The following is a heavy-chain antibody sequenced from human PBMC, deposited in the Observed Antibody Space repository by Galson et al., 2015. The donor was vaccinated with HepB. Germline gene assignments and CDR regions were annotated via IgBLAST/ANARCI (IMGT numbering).Heavy chain of an antibody. CDR2: IYSGGSI. V-gene: IGHV3-66*02. J-gene: IGHJ6*02. CDR1: GFTVSSNY. CDR3: ARHYCSDGSCYLYYYYGMDV. Sequence: SLRLSCAASGFTVSSNYMSWVRQAPGKGLDWVSVIYSGGSIYYADSVKGRFTISRDNSKNTLYLQMNSLRAEDTAVYYCARHYCSDGSCYLYYYYGMDVWGQGTTVTVSS. D-gene: IGHD2-15*01.